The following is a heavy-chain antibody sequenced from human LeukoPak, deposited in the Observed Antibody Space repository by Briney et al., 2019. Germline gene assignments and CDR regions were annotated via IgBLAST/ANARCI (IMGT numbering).Heavy chain of an antibody. V-gene: IGHV3-33*01. CDR2: TWYDGSNK. J-gene: IGHJ4*02. D-gene: IGHD4-17*01. CDR1: VFTFSNYG. Sequence: PGRSLRLSCAASVFTFSNYGIHWVRHAPGKGLECVALTWYDGSNKYYADSVKGRFTISRDISKNPLYLQMNSLRAEDTAVYYCARDRDYAIDYWGLGTLVTVSS. CDR3: ARDRDYAIDY.